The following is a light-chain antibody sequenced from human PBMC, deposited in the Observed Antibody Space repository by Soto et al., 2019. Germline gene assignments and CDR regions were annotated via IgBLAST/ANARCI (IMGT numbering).Light chain of an antibody. CDR3: KNYSIYYTWR. J-gene: IGKJ1*01. Sequence: IHISQSPCSLSVSVLYIVTITCLTSQNINAWLAWYQQRPVQDPKLLIYDASTVQSGVPSRFSGSGSRTEFTLNTRSLQPDDYANYSCKNYSIYYTWRFAKGTXVEIK. V-gene: IGKV1-5*01. CDR2: DAS. CDR1: QNINAW.